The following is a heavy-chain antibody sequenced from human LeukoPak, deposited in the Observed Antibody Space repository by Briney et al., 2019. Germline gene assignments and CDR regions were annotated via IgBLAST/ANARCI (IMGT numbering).Heavy chain of an antibody. CDR1: GFTFSSYA. Sequence: PGGSLRLSCAASGFTFSSYAMSWVRQAPGKGLEWVSAISGSGGSTYYADSVKGRVTISRDNSKNTLYLQMNSLRAEDTAVYYCAKVFTRVTTRSALDYWGQGTLVTVSS. CDR2: ISGSGGST. CDR3: AKVFTRVTTRSALDY. J-gene: IGHJ4*02. V-gene: IGHV3-23*01. D-gene: IGHD4-11*01.